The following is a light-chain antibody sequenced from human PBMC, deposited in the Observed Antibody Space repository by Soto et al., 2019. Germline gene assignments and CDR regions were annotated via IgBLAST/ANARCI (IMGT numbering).Light chain of an antibody. J-gene: IGKJ1*01. V-gene: IGKV3-11*01. CDR1: QSVKSH. CDR3: QHYDDSPPWT. CDR2: DTT. Sequence: EIVLTQSPATLSLSPGEKATLSCRASQSVKSHVAWYQLKPGQSPRLLIFDTTNRATGTPTRFSGSGSGTDFTLTISRLEPEDFAVYYCQHYDDSPPWTFGQGTKVQIK.